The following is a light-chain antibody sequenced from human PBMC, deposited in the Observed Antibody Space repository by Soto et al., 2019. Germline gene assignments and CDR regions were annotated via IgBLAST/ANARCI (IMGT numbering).Light chain of an antibody. CDR3: QPRNTCPIT. V-gene: IGKV3D-20*02. J-gene: IGKJ4*01. CDR1: QSVSSSY. CDR2: DAS. Sequence: ILLTDSAAPISFSHLERSTLSLISSQSVSSSYLAWYQQKPGQAPRLLIYDASTRATGIPARFSGSGSGTDFTLTICSLEPENIYVYYWQPRNTCPITFGGGT.